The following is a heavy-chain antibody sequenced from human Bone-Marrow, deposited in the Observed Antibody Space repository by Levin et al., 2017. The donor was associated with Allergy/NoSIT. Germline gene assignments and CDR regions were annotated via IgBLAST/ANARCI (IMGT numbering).Heavy chain of an antibody. V-gene: IGHV3-23*01. Sequence: SGESLKISCAASGFTFSSYAMSWVRQAPGKGLEWVSAISGSGGSTYYADSVKGRFTISRDNSKNTLYLQMNSLRAEDTAVYYCAKDKGRLRFLEWLRRSIDYWGQGTLVTVSS. CDR3: AKDKGRLRFLEWLRRSIDY. CDR1: GFTFSSYA. D-gene: IGHD3-3*01. J-gene: IGHJ4*02. CDR2: ISGSGGST.